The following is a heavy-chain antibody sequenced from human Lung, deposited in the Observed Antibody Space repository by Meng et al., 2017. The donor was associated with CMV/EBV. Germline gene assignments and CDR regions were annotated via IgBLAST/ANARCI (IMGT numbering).Heavy chain of an antibody. CDR3: ARGGDIVVVPAAIPWHY. V-gene: IGHV1-46*01. J-gene: IGHJ4*02. CDR2: INPSGGST. D-gene: IGHD2-2*02. Sequence: ASVKVSXKASGYTFTSYYMHWVRQAPGQGLEWMGIINPSGGSTSYAQKFQGRVTMTRDTFTSTVYMELSSLRSEDTAVYYCARGGDIVVVPAAIPWHYWGQGTLVTVSS. CDR1: GYTFTSYY.